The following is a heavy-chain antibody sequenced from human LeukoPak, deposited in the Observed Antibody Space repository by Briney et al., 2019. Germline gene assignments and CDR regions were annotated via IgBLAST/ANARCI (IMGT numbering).Heavy chain of an antibody. CDR3: ARVEYSSSYYYYYYMDV. Sequence: PGGSLRLSCAGSGFTFSIYAMTWVRQAPGKGLEWVSSISGRGDSTNYADSVKGRFTISRDNSKNTLYMQMNSLRSEDTAVYYCARVEYSSSYYYYYYMDVWGKGTTVTVSS. J-gene: IGHJ6*03. CDR1: GFTFSIYA. CDR2: ISGRGDST. D-gene: IGHD6-6*01. V-gene: IGHV3-23*01.